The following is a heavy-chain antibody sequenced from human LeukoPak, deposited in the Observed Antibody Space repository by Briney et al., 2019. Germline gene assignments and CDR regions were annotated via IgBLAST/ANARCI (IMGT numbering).Heavy chain of an antibody. CDR1: GYTFTSYA. V-gene: IGHV7-4-1*02. CDR3: ATELLWFGDYAFDI. Sequence: ASVKVSCKASGYTFTSYAMNWVRLAPGQGIEWTGLIVTNTGNPTYAQGFTGRFVFSLDTSVSTAYLQISSLKAEDTAVYYCATELLWFGDYAFDIWGQGTMVTVSS. J-gene: IGHJ3*02. CDR2: IVTNTGNP. D-gene: IGHD3-10*01.